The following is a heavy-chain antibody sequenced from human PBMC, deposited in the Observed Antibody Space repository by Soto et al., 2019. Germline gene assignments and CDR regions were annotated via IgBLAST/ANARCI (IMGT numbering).Heavy chain of an antibody. CDR3: ARAYQLSYYFDD. J-gene: IGHJ4*02. D-gene: IGHD2-15*01. Sequence: SRRLACARSGPTFRGYSAQCVRQALGKPSGCVTVISDDFSKTYSADSVKGRFSVYREECTNMVFLQMGSLRSEDTAVYQCARAYQLSYYFDDWGPGTPVTVSS. CDR2: ISDDFSKT. CDR1: GPTFRGYS. V-gene: IGHV3-30*14.